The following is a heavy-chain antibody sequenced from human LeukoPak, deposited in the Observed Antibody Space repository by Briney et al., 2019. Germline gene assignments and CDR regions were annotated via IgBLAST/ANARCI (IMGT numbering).Heavy chain of an antibody. D-gene: IGHD5-12*01. CDR2: IRSKAYGGTT. CDR3: TRVGYSGYGFDY. CDR1: GFTFGDYA. V-gene: IGHV3-49*04. J-gene: IGHJ4*02. Sequence: GGSLRLSCTASGFTFGDYAMSWVRQAPGKGLEGVGFIRSKAYGGTTEYAASVKGRFTISRDDSKSIAYLQMNSLKTEDTAVYYCTRVGYSGYGFDYWGQGTLVTVSS.